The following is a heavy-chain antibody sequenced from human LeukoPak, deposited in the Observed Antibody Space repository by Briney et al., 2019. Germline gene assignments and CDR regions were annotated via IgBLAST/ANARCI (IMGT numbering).Heavy chain of an antibody. CDR2: IRYEGSNK. CDR3: AKDGTVVVPAAMYYYYMDV. D-gene: IGHD2-2*01. CDR1: GFTFRSYC. Sequence: PGGSLRLSCAASGFTFRSYCMHCVRQAPGKGLVGGAFIRYEGSNKEYADTVRSRFTISRDKSKNTLYLQMNSLRAEDTAVYYCAKDGTVVVPAAMYYYYMDVWGKGTTVTVSS. V-gene: IGHV3-30*02. J-gene: IGHJ6*03.